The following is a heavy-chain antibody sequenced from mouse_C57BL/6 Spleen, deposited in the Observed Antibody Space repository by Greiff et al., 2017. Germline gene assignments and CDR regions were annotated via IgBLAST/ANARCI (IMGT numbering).Heavy chain of an antibody. CDR1: GYTFTSYW. D-gene: IGHD1-1*01. Sequence: QVQLQQPGAELVRPGSSVKLSCKASGYTFTSYWMDWVKQRPGQGLEWIGNIYPSDSETHYNQKFKDKATLTVDKSSSTAYMQLSSLTSEDSAVYYCARGGLITTVVNWYFDVWGTGTTVTVSS. V-gene: IGHV1-61*01. CDR3: ARGGLITTVVNWYFDV. CDR2: IYPSDSET. J-gene: IGHJ1*03.